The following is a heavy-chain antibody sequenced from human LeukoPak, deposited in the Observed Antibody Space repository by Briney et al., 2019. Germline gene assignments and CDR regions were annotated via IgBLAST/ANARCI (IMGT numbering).Heavy chain of an antibody. V-gene: IGHV4-39*01. CDR1: GGSISSSSYY. Sequence: PSEALSLTCTVSGGSISSSSYYWGWIRQPPGKGLEWIGSIYYSGSTYYNPSLKSRVTISVDTSKNQFSLKLSSVTAADTAVYYCARARIQLWHTLDYWGQGTLVTVSS. J-gene: IGHJ4*02. CDR2: IYYSGST. D-gene: IGHD5-18*01. CDR3: ARARIQLWHTLDY.